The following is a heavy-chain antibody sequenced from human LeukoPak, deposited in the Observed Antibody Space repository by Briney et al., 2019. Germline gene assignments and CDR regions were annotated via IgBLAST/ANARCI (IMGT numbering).Heavy chain of an antibody. CDR3: ARGFLYGNDGFDI. J-gene: IGHJ3*02. CDR1: GGSISSSSYY. Sequence: SETLSLTCTVSGGSISSSSYYWGWIRQPPGRGLEWIGSIYYSGSTNYNPSLKSRVTISVDTSKNQFSLKLSSVTAADTAVYYCARGFLYGNDGFDIWGQGTMVTVSS. V-gene: IGHV4-39*07. CDR2: IYYSGST. D-gene: IGHD1-26*01.